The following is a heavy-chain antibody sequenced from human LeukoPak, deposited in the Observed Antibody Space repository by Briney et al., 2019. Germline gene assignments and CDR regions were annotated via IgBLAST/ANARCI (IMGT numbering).Heavy chain of an antibody. V-gene: IGHV4-34*01. J-gene: IGHJ4*02. CDR2: INQSGST. Sequence: TSETLSLTCAVYGGSFSGFYWNWIRQPPGKGLEWIGEINQSGSTNYNPSLKSRVTMSVDTSKNQFSLKLGSVTAADTAVYYCARGRFLFRGVRDSGVRYYFDFWGQGTLVTVSS. CDR3: ARGRFLFRGVRDSGVRYYFDF. CDR1: GGSFSGFY. D-gene: IGHD3-10*01.